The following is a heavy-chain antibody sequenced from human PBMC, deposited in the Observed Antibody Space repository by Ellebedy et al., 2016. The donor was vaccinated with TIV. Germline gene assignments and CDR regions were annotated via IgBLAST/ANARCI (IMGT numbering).Heavy chain of an antibody. J-gene: IGHJ4*02. CDR1: GYSFTGYY. Sequence: ASVKVSXXASGYSFTGYYIHWVRQAPGQGLEWMGWIVPNSGDTEYAQKFQDKVTVTRDTSISTSYMELSSLSSDDTAVYYCAKDRGTFTFDYWGQGSLVTVSS. V-gene: IGHV1-2*02. D-gene: IGHD1-1*01. CDR2: IVPNSGDT. CDR3: AKDRGTFTFDY.